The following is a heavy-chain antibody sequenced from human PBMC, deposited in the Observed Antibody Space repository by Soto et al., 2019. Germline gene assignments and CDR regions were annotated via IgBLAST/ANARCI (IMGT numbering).Heavy chain of an antibody. CDR2: IYYSGST. CDR1: GGSISSGGYY. V-gene: IGHV4-31*03. CDR3: ARLGAYYQSLDP. Sequence: SSETLSLTCTVSGGSISSGGYYWSWIRQHPGKGLEWIGYIYYSGSTYYNPSLKSRVTISLETSKNQFSLRLSSVTAADTAVYYCARLGAYYQSLDPRAPRTPVTVSS. D-gene: IGHD2-21*01. J-gene: IGHJ5*02.